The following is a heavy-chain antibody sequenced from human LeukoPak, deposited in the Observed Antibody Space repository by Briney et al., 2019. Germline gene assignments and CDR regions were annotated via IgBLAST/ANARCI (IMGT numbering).Heavy chain of an antibody. CDR1: GYTFTGYY. V-gene: IGHV1-2*02. CDR3: ASFEEQWLGGHY. Sequence: ASVKVSCKASGYTFTGYYMHWVRQAPGQGLEWMGWINPNSGGTNDAQKFQGRVTMTRDTSISTAYMELSRLRSDDTPVYYCASFEEQWLGGHYWGQGTLVTVSS. CDR2: INPNSGGT. D-gene: IGHD6-19*01. J-gene: IGHJ4*02.